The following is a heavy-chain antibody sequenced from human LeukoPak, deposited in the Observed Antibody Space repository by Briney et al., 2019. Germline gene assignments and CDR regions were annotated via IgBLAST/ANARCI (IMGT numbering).Heavy chain of an antibody. D-gene: IGHD6-25*01. CDR2: ISPSGGST. CDR3: ARVHSGGTLDMDV. V-gene: IGHV1-46*01. J-gene: IGHJ6*03. Sequence: ASVTVSCKAFGYTFTSNYMHWVRQAPGQGPEWMGVISPSGGSTTYAQKFQDRVTLTRDMSTSTDYLELSSLRSEDTAVYYCARVHSGGTLDMDVWGKGTTVTISS. CDR1: GYTFTSNY.